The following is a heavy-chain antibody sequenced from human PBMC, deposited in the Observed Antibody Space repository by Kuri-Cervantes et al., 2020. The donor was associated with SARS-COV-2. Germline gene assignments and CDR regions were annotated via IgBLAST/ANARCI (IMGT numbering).Heavy chain of an antibody. CDR3: ARDLRLGKSLDY. CDR1: RFTFNTYR. J-gene: IGHJ4*02. V-gene: IGHV3-21*01. CDR2: FSSSSSYI. Sequence: GGSLRLSCAASRFTFNTYRMNWVRQAPGKGLEWVSSFSSSSSYIYYADSVQGRFTISRDNAKNSLYLQMNSLRVEDTAVYYCARDLRLGKSLDYWGQGTLVTVSS. D-gene: IGHD7-27*01.